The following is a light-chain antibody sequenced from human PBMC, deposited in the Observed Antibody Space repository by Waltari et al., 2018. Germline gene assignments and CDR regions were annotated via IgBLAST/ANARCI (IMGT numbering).Light chain of an antibody. CDR1: QTVSSIS. CDR3: QQYDGIVVT. V-gene: IGKV3-20*01. Sequence: EIVLTQSPGTLSLSPGERPTLSCRASQTVSSISFTWYQQKPGQAPRLLISGTSNRAIGIPDRFSGSGSGTDFTLTISRLEPEDFAVYYCQQYDGIVVTFGGGTKVEI. CDR2: GTS. J-gene: IGKJ4*01.